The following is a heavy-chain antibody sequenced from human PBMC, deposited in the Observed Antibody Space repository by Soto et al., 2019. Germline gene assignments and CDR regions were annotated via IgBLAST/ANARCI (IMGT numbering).Heavy chain of an antibody. Sequence: GGSLRLSCAASGFTFSSYGMHWVRQAPGKGLEWVAVISYDGSNKYYADSVKGRFTISRDNSKNTLYLQMNSLRAEDTAVYYCAKEWARPLCTNGVCYHDYWGQGTLVTVSS. J-gene: IGHJ4*02. V-gene: IGHV3-30*18. CDR3: AKEWARPLCTNGVCYHDY. CDR2: ISYDGSNK. CDR1: GFTFSSYG. D-gene: IGHD2-8*01.